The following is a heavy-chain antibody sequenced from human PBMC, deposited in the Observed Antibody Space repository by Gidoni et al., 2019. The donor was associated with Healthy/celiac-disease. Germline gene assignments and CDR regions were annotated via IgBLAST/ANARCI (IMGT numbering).Heavy chain of an antibody. V-gene: IGHV4-59*01. CDR3: ARSLRATPFDY. Sequence: QVQLKESAPGRVKPSENLCRTCTDAGGSISSYYWRWIRQPTGKGLEWIGYIYCSGSTNYNPSLKSRVTISVDTSKNQFSLKLSSVTAADTAVYYCARSLRATPFDYWGQGTLVTVSS. CDR1: GGSISSYY. D-gene: IGHD1-26*01. CDR2: IYCSGST. J-gene: IGHJ4*02.